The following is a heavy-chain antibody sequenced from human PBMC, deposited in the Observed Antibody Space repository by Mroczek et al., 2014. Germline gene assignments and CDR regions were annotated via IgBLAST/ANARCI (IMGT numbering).Heavy chain of an antibody. D-gene: IGHD3-9*01. V-gene: IGHV1-2*02. CDR2: INPNSGGT. Sequence: VQLAESGAEVKKPGASVKVSCKASGYTFTGYYMHWVRQAPGQGLEWMGWINPNSGGTNYAQKFQGRVTMTRDTSISTAYMELSRLRSDDTAVYYCHFDWLLSPYGMDVWGQGTTVTVSS. CDR3: HFDWLLSPYGMDV. CDR1: GYTFTGYY. J-gene: IGHJ6*02.